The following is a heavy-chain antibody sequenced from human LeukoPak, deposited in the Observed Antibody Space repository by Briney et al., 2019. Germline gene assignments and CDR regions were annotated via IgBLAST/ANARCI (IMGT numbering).Heavy chain of an antibody. J-gene: IGHJ3*02. Sequence: PSETLSLTCAVYGGSFSGHSWSWIRQPPGKGLEWIGEVIHGGSTNYNPSLKSRVTISVDTSKNQFSLKLSSLTAADTAVYYCARVSIFGVVRDAFDIWGQGTMVTVSS. D-gene: IGHD3-3*01. CDR3: ARVSIFGVVRDAFDI. CDR2: VIHGGST. V-gene: IGHV4-34*12. CDR1: GGSFSGHS.